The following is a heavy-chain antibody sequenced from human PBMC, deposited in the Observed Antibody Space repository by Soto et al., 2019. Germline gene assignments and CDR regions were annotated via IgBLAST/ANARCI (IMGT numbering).Heavy chain of an antibody. CDR2: INSDGSST. D-gene: IGHD6-19*01. J-gene: IGHJ4*02. Sequence: EVQLVESGGYLVQPGGSLRLSCAASGFTFSNYWMDWVRQVPGKGLMWVSRINSDGSSTFYADSVKGRFTISRDNAKSTLYLQMNSLTAEDTAVYFCARNPAPSGWYDYWGQGALVTVSS. CDR1: GFTFSNYW. V-gene: IGHV3-74*01. CDR3: ARNPAPSGWYDY.